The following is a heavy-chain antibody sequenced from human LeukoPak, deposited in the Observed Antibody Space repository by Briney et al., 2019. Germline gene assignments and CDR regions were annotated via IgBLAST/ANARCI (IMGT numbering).Heavy chain of an antibody. J-gene: IGHJ3*02. Sequence: SETLSLTCTVSGGSISSGGYYWSWIRQHPGKGLEWIGYIYSSGSTYYNPSLKSRVAISEGTSKNQFSLKLSSVTAADTAVYFCARWGGYSGNAFDIWGQGTMVTVSS. D-gene: IGHD6-13*01. V-gene: IGHV4-31*03. CDR3: ARWGGYSGNAFDI. CDR1: GGSISSGGYY. CDR2: IYSSGST.